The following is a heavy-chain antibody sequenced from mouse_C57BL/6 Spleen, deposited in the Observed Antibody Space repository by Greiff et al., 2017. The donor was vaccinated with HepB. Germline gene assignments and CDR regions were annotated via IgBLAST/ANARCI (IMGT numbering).Heavy chain of an antibody. CDR1: GYTFTSYW. CDR3: AREYYGSRNGYFDG. J-gene: IGHJ1*03. D-gene: IGHD1-1*01. CDR2: IHPNSGST. Sequence: QVQLQQPGAELVKPGASVKLSCKASGYTFTSYWMHWVKQRPGQGLEWIGMIHPNSGSTNYNEKFKSKATLTVDKSASTAYMQLSSLTSEDSAVYDCAREYYGSRNGYFDGWGTGTTVTVSS. V-gene: IGHV1-64*01.